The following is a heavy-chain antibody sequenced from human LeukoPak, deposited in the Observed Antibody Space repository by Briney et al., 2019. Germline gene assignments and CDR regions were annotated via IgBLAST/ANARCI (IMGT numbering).Heavy chain of an antibody. CDR3: AKDLFSSAYYNFDY. Sequence: GGSLRLSCAASGFTFSSYAMSRVRQAPGKGLEWVSLISGSGGGTYYADSVKARFTISRDNSKNTLYLQMNSLRAEDTAVYYCAKDLFSSAYYNFDYWGQGTLVTVSS. CDR2: ISGSGGGT. J-gene: IGHJ4*02. V-gene: IGHV3-23*01. D-gene: IGHD3-22*01. CDR1: GFTFSSYA.